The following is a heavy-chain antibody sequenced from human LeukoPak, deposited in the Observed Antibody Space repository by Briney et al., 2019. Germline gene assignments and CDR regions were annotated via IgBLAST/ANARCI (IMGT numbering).Heavy chain of an antibody. CDR3: ASYRNGSSIASDI. Sequence: PGGSLRLSCGASGLTVSTNYMSWVRQAPGKGLEWVSIIYSGGSTYYADSVKGRFTISRDNSKNTLYLQMNSLRAEDTAVYYCASYRNGSSIASDIWGQGTMVTVSS. V-gene: IGHV3-66*01. CDR2: IYSGGST. D-gene: IGHD6-6*01. CDR1: GLTVSTNY. J-gene: IGHJ3*02.